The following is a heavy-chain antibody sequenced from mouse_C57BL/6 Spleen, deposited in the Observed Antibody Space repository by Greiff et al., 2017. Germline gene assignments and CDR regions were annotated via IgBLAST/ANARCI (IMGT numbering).Heavy chain of an antibody. J-gene: IGHJ4*01. D-gene: IGHD2-2*01. CDR1: GYTFTDYN. CDR3: ARTLVTTRGYYYAMDY. Sequence: DVQLQESGPELVKPGASVKIPCKASGYTFTDYNLDWVKQSHGKSLEWIGDINPNNGGTIYNQKFKGKATLTVDKSSSTAYMELRSLTSEDTAVYYCARTLVTTRGYYYAMDYWGQGTSVTVSS. V-gene: IGHV1-18*01. CDR2: INPNNGGT.